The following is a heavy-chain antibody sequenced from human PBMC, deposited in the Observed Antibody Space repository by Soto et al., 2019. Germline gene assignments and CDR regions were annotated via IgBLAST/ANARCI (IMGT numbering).Heavy chain of an antibody. CDR3: ARAGDNNWNYGRLLYFDL. CDR1: GGTFSSYA. CDR2: IIPIFGTA. J-gene: IGHJ2*01. D-gene: IGHD1-7*01. V-gene: IGHV1-69*01. Sequence: QVQLVQSGAEVKKPGSSVKVSCKASGGTFSSYAISWVRQAPGQGLEWMGGIIPIFGTANYAQKFQGRVTITADESKRTAYMELSSLRSEDTAVYYCARAGDNNWNYGRLLYFDLWGRGTLVTVSS.